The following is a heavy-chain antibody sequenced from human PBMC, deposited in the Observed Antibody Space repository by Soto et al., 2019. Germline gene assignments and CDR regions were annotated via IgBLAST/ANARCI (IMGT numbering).Heavy chain of an antibody. CDR1: GFTFSSYG. V-gene: IGHV3-33*01. J-gene: IGHJ4*02. CDR3: ARDHHSYLDY. Sequence: QVQLVESGGGVVQPGRSLRLSCAASGFTFSSYGMHWARQAPGKGLEWVAVIWYDGSNKYYADSVKGRFTISRDNSKNTLYLQMNSLRAEDTAVYYCARDHHSYLDYWGQGTLVTVSS. CDR2: IWYDGSNK.